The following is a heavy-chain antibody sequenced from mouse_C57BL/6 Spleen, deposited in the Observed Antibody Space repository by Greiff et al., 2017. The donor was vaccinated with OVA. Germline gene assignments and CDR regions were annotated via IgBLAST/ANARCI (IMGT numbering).Heavy chain of an antibody. V-gene: IGHV1-62-2*01. CDR1: GFTFSDYA. Sequence: VQVVESGADLVNPTSSLKLSCAASGFTFSDYAIHWVRQTPGQGLEWVACFYSGSGSIYYTDTFKVTSTFSGDKSSSTVYMQLSRLTSEDAAVYFCARHEPILLREGYVDVWGTGTTVTVSS. CDR2: FYSGSGSI. J-gene: IGHJ1*03. D-gene: IGHD1-1*01. CDR3: ARHEPILLREGYVDV.